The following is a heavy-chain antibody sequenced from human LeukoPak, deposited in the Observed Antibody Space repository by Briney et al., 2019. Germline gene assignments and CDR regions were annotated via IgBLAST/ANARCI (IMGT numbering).Heavy chain of an antibody. CDR3: ARDQGDYEGGGWFDP. CDR1: GDSISSGDYY. D-gene: IGHD4-17*01. V-gene: IGHV4-61*02. Sequence: PSQTLSLTCTVSGDSISSGDYYWSWIRQPAGKGLEWIGRISSSGSTNYNPSLKSRVTISVDTSKNQFSLKLSSVTAADTAVYYCARDQGDYEGGGWFDPWGQGTLVTVSS. J-gene: IGHJ5*02. CDR2: ISSSGST.